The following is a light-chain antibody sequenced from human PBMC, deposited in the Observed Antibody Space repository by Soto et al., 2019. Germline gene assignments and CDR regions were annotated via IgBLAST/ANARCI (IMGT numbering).Light chain of an antibody. CDR2: AAS. CDR1: QGISTY. Sequence: DIQMTQSPSSLSACVGDRVTITYRASQGISTYLNWYQQKPGKAPKLLIYAASSLQSGVPSRFSGSGSGTDFTLTISSLQPEDFATYYCQQSYSTLITFGQGTRLEIK. J-gene: IGKJ5*01. CDR3: QQSYSTLIT. V-gene: IGKV1-39*01.